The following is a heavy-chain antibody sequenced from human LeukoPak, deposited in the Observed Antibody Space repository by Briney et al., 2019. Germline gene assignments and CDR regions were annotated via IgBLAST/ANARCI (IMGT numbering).Heavy chain of an antibody. D-gene: IGHD3-10*01. V-gene: IGHV3-7*01. CDR1: RFTFSTYW. J-gene: IGHJ5*02. CDR2: IKQDGSEK. CDR3: TRGSGSYVP. Sequence: GGSLRLSCSACRFTFSTYWMTWVRQAPGKGLEWVANIKQDGSEKYYVDSVKGRFTISRDNVKNSLYLQMNSLRVEDTAVYYCTRGSGSYVPWGQRTLVTVSS.